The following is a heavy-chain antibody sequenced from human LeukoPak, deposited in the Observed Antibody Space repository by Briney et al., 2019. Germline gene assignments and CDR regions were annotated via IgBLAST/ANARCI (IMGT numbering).Heavy chain of an antibody. CDR3: ATRTPSPYSGSYYGALDI. Sequence: GESLHISCKGSGYIFTSYLIGLVRPMPGKGLEWMWIIYPGDSDTRYRPSFQGQVTISADKSISTAYLQWSSLKASGTAMYYCATRTPSPYSGSYYGALDIWGQGTVVTVSS. J-gene: IGHJ3*02. V-gene: IGHV5-51*01. CDR2: IYPGDSDT. CDR1: GYIFTSYL. D-gene: IGHD1-26*01.